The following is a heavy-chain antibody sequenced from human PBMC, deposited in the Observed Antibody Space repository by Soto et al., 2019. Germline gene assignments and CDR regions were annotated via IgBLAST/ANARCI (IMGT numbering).Heavy chain of an antibody. CDR2: INAGNGNT. D-gene: IGHD4-17*01. Sequence: GASVKVSCKASGYTFTSYAMHWVRQAPGQRLEWMGWINAGNGNTKYSQKFQGRVTITRDTSASTAYMELSSLRSEDTAVYYCARFSVGDYETDYWGQGTLVTVSS. CDR3: ARFSVGDYETDY. J-gene: IGHJ4*02. V-gene: IGHV1-3*01. CDR1: GYTFTSYA.